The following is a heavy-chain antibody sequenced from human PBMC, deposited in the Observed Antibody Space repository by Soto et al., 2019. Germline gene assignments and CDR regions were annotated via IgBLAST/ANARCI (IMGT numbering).Heavy chain of an antibody. Sequence: EVQVVESGGGLVQPGGSLRLSCTAGGLNLNSLGLYWVRQSPGGGLQGISGIDENGRRTRYADSVKGRFTMSRDNAKNTVYLQMNGLRAEDTAVYYCASYNWPATSDYWGQGTLVTVSS. J-gene: IGHJ4*02. D-gene: IGHD1-20*01. CDR3: ASYNWPATSDY. V-gene: IGHV3-74*01. CDR2: IDENGRRT. CDR1: GLNLNSLG.